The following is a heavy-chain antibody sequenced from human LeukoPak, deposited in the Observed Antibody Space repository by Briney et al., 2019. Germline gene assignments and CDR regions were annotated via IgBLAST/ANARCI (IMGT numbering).Heavy chain of an antibody. CDR2: IYSGGST. Sequence: GGSLRLSCAASGFTVSSNYMSWVRQAPGKGLEWVSVIYSGGSTYYADSVKGRFTISRDNSKNTLYLQMNSLRAEDTAVYYCARSDSSGWYLDYWGQGTLVTVSS. CDR1: GFTVSSNY. CDR3: ARSDSSGWYLDY. D-gene: IGHD6-19*01. J-gene: IGHJ4*02. V-gene: IGHV3-66*01.